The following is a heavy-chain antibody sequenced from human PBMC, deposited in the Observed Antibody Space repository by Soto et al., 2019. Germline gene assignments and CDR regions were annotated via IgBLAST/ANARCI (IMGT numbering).Heavy chain of an antibody. CDR2: ISYDGSNK. CDR3: AKPAFADYYYGMDV. J-gene: IGHJ6*02. Sequence: QVQLVESGGGVVQPGRSLRLSCAASGFTFSSYGMHWVRQAPGKGLEWVAVISYDGSNKYYADSVKGRFTISRDNSKNTLYLQMNSLRAEDTAVYYCAKPAFADYYYGMDVWGQGTTVTGSS. V-gene: IGHV3-30*18. CDR1: GFTFSSYG.